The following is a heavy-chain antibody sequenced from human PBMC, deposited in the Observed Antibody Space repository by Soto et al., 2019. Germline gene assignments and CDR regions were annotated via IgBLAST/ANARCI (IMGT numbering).Heavy chain of an antibody. D-gene: IGHD3-22*01. CDR2: IWYDGTTK. Sequence: VQLVESGGGVVQPGKSLRLSCAASGFAFSSYGMHWVRQAPGKGLDWVAIIWYDGTTKYYADSVKGRFTISRDNSKNTLYLQMNSLRAEDTAVYYCARDGVFSSGYLNYFDYWGQGTLVSVSS. V-gene: IGHV3-33*01. J-gene: IGHJ4*02. CDR3: ARDGVFSSGYLNYFDY. CDR1: GFAFSSYG.